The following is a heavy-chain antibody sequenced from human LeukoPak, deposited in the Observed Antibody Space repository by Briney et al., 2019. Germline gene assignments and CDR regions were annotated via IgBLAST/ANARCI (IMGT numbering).Heavy chain of an antibody. J-gene: IGHJ5*02. CDR1: GFGFSSHW. Sequence: GGSLRLSCAASGFGFSSHWMHWVRQAPGKELVWVSRSNSDGSVRNYADSVEGRFIISRDNAKNTLYLQMNNLGVEDTAVYFCARDPSVNNAIGYNWFDHWGQGALVTVSS. V-gene: IGHV3-74*01. CDR3: ARDPSVNNAIGYNWFDH. D-gene: IGHD2/OR15-2a*01. CDR2: SNSDGSVR.